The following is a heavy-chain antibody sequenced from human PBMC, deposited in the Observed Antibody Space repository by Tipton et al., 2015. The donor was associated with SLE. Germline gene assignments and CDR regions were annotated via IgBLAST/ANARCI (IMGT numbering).Heavy chain of an antibody. CDR2: VYYRGRT. CDR3: ARHVGSNWYWALDP. J-gene: IGHJ5*02. Sequence: PGLVKPSETLSLTCTVSGGSISSGSGWWGWIRQSPGRGLEWIATVYYRGRTFYNLSLKSRVTISVDTSKNQFSLKLTSLTAADTAAYYCARHVGSNWYWALDPWGQGTLVTVSS. D-gene: IGHD6-13*01. V-gene: IGHV4-39*07. CDR1: GGSISSGSGW.